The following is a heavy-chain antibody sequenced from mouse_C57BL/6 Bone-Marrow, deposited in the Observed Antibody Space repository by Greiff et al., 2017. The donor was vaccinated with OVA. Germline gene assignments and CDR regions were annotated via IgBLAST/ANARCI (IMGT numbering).Heavy chain of an antibody. CDR3: ARDPDGSSGYWFAY. J-gene: IGHJ3*01. D-gene: IGHD3-2*02. V-gene: IGHV3-6*01. CDR1: GYSITSGYY. CDR2: ISYDGSN. Sequence: EVQLQESGPGLVKPSQSLSLTCSVTGYSITSGYYWNWIRQFPGNKLEWMGYISYDGSNNYNPSLKNRISITRDTSKNQFFLKLNSVTTEDTATYYCARDPDGSSGYWFAYWGQGTLVTVSA.